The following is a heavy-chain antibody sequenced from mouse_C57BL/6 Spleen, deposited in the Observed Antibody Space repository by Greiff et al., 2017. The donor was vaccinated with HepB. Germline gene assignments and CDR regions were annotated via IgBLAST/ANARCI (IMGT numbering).Heavy chain of an antibody. D-gene: IGHD2-5*01. V-gene: IGHV1-50*01. CDR3: AREEGSNYEY. Sequence: QVQLQQPGAELVKPGASVKLSCKASGYTFTSYWMQWVKQRPGQGLEWIGEIDPSDSYTNYNQKFKGKATLTVDTSSSTAYMQLSSLSSEDSAVYYCAREEGSNYEYWGQGTTLTVSS. CDR1: GYTFTSYW. J-gene: IGHJ2*01. CDR2: IDPSDSYT.